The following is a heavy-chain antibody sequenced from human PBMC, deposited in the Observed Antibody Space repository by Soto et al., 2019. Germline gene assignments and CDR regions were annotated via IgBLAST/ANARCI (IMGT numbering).Heavy chain of an antibody. CDR2: ISAYNGNT. V-gene: IGHV1-18*01. Sequence: VASVKVSCKASGYTFTSYGISWVRQAPGQGLEWMGWISAYNGNTNYAQKLQGRVTMTTDTSTSTAYMELRSLRSDDKAVYYCARESGYYEKYYFDYWGQGILVTVSS. J-gene: IGHJ4*02. CDR3: ARESGYYEKYYFDY. CDR1: GYTFTSYG. D-gene: IGHD3-22*01.